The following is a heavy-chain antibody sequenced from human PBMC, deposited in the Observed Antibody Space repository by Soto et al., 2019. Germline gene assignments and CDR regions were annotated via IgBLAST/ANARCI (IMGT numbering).Heavy chain of an antibody. J-gene: IGHJ5*02. CDR3: ARDGDFWSGYYLNWFDP. Sequence: QVPLVQSGAEVKKPGSSVKVSCKASGGTFSSYAISWVRQAPGQGLEWMGGIIPIFGTANYAQKFQGRVTITADESTSTAYMELSSLRSEDTAVYYCARDGDFWSGYYLNWFDPWGQGTLVTVSS. CDR1: GGTFSSYA. V-gene: IGHV1-69*01. D-gene: IGHD3-3*01. CDR2: IIPIFGTA.